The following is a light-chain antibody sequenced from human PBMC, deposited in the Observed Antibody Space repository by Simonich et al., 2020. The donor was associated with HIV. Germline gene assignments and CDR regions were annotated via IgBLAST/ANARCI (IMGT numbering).Light chain of an antibody. J-gene: IGKJ5*01. CDR2: WAS. Sequence: DIVIMQSPDSLAVSLGERATINSKSSQSVLYRSNNKNYLAWYQQKPGQPPKLLIYWASTRESGVPDRFSGSGSGTDFTLTISSLQAEDVAVYYCQQYYDTPITFGQGTRLEIK. V-gene: IGKV4-1*01. CDR3: QQYYDTPIT. CDR1: QSVLYRSNNKNY.